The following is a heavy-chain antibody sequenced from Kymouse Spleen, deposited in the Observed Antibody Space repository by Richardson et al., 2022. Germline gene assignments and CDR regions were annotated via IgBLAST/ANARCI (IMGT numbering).Heavy chain of an antibody. CDR2: IYYSGST. CDR1: GGSISSSSYY. D-gene: IGHD1-26*01. V-gene: IGHV4-39*01. Sequence: QLQLQESGPGLVKPSETLSLTCTVSGGSISSSSYYWGWIRQPPGKGLEWIGSIYYSGSTYYNPSLKSRVTISVDTSKNQFSLKLSSVTAADTAVYYCARSGYSGRGYFDYWGQGTLVTVSS. J-gene: IGHJ4*02. CDR3: ARSGYSGRGYFDY.